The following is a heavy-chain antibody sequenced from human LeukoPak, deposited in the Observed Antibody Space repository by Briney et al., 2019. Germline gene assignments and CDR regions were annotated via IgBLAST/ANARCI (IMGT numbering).Heavy chain of an antibody. J-gene: IGHJ4*02. CDR1: GFTFSSYS. V-gene: IGHV3-21*01. CDR2: ISSSSSYI. Sequence: GGSLRLSCAASGFTFSSYSMNWVRQAPGKGLEWVSSISSSSSYIYYADSVKGRFTISRDNAKNSLYLQMNSLRAEDTAVYYCASSAYDYVWGSYRYYFDYWGLGTLVTVSS. CDR3: ASSAYDYVWGSYRYYFDY. D-gene: IGHD3-16*02.